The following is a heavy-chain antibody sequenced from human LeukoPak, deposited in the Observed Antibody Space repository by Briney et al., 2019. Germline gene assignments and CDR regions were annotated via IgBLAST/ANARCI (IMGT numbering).Heavy chain of an antibody. Sequence: KPSETLSLTCAVSGDSISSGYYWGWIRQPPGKGLEWIGSIYHSGSTYYNPSLKSRVTISVDTSKNQFSLKLSSVTAADTAAYYCARGGFYYDILTGYLTWGQGTLVTVSS. CDR2: IYHSGST. V-gene: IGHV4-38-2*01. CDR3: ARGGFYYDILTGYLT. D-gene: IGHD3-9*01. J-gene: IGHJ5*02. CDR1: GDSISSGYY.